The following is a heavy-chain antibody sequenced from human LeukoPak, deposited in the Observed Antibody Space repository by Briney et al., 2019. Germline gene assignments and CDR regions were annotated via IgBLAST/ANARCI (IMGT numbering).Heavy chain of an antibody. CDR1: GFTFSSYV. V-gene: IGHV3-21*01. J-gene: IGHJ4*02. Sequence: GGSLRLSCAASGFTFSSYVMSWVRQAPGKGLEWVSSISSSSSYIYYADSVKGRFTITRDNAKNSLYLQMNSLRAEDTAVYYCASGYSGYSYDLDYWGQGTLVTVSS. CDR3: ASGYSGYSYDLDY. CDR2: ISSSSSYI. D-gene: IGHD5-18*01.